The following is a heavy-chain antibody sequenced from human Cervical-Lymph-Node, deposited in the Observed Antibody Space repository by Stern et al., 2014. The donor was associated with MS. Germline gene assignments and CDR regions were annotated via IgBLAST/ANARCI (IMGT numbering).Heavy chain of an antibody. CDR2: GTPNNGNR. CDR3: ARVRTLSGRRVDF. V-gene: IGHV1-8*01. CDR1: GYTFTRYD. J-gene: IGHJ4*02. D-gene: IGHD2-15*01. Sequence: QVQLVESGGEVKKPGASVKVSCTASGYTFTRYDLHWVRQAPGPGLEWMGWGTPNNGNRDSAQKFPGRLTLTTNTPLTTAYMEITSLTSADTAVDYGARVRTLSGRRVDFWGQGTLVTVSS.